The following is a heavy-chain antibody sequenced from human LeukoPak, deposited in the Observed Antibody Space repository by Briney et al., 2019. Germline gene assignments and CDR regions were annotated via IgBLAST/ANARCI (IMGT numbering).Heavy chain of an antibody. D-gene: IGHD3-9*01. CDR3: ARGGGSYDILTGDYKPHDY. J-gene: IGHJ4*02. Sequence: GGSLRLSCAASGFSFSSYAMHWVRQAPGKGLEWVAVISYDGSNKYYADSVKGRFTISRDNSKNTLYLQMNSLRAEDTAVYYCARGGGSYDILTGDYKPHDYWGQGTLVTVSS. CDR1: GFSFSSYA. CDR2: ISYDGSNK. V-gene: IGHV3-30-3*01.